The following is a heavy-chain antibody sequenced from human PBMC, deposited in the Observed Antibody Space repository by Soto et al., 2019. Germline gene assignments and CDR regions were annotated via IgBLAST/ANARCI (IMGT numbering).Heavy chain of an antibody. J-gene: IGHJ5*02. Sequence: ASVKVSCQASGYTFTRYGISWVRQAPGQGLEWMGWINASAGNTNYAQKLQGRVTMTTDTSTSTVCLQLRSLKSDDTAIYYCARDRLRGYDSSGFCSWGQGTMVTVSS. D-gene: IGHD3-22*01. CDR3: ARDRLRGYDSSGFCS. CDR1: GYTFTRYG. CDR2: INASAGNT. V-gene: IGHV1-18*01.